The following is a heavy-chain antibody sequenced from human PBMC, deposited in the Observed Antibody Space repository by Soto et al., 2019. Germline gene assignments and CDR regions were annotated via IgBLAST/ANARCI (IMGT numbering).Heavy chain of an antibody. CDR1: GFTFSTYA. J-gene: IGHJ4*02. CDR3: ASRITTFN. V-gene: IGHV3-23*01. Sequence: EVQLLESGGTWVQPGGSLRLSCAASGFTFSTYAMSWARQAPGKGLEWVSAISGHGISTYYADSVKGRFTISRDNSKNTLFLQMNSLRAEDTAIYYCASRITTFNWGQGTLVTVSS. CDR2: ISGHGIST. D-gene: IGHD1-1*01.